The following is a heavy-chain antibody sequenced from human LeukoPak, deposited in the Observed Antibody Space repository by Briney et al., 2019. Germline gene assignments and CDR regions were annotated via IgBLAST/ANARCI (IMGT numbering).Heavy chain of an antibody. Sequence: RGSLRLSCAASGFTFSKYWMSWVRQAPGKGLEWVANMKQDGGEKYYVDSVKGRFTISRDNAKNSLYLQMNSLRVEDTAFYYCARDLAYSRLDYWGQGMLVTVSS. D-gene: IGHD5-18*01. CDR2: MKQDGGEK. CDR1: GFTFSKYW. J-gene: IGHJ4*02. CDR3: ARDLAYSRLDY. V-gene: IGHV3-7*01.